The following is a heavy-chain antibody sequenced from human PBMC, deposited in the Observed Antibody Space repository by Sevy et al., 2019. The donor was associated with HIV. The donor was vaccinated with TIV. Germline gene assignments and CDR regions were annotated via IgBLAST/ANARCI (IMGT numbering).Heavy chain of an antibody. CDR2: TYYKSKWYN. CDR3: ARESRWFFFHFDY. Sequence: SQTLSLTCAISGDSVSTYSAAWNWIRQSPSRGLEWLGRTYYKSKWYNDYALSVKSRISINPDTPKNQISLKMNSVTPDDTAVYYCARESRWFFFHFDYWGQGTLVTVSS. J-gene: IGHJ4*02. CDR1: GDSVSTYSAA. D-gene: IGHD3-10*01. V-gene: IGHV6-1*01.